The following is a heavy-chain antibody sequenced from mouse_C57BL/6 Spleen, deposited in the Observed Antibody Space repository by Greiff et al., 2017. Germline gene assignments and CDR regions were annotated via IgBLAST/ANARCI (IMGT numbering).Heavy chain of an antibody. J-gene: IGHJ1*03. CDR2: ISGGGGNT. CDR3: GSLLREGYFGV. V-gene: IGHV5-9*01. D-gene: IGHD1-1*01. Sequence: EVHLLESGGGLVKPGGSLKLSCAASGFTFSSYTMPWVRQTPGKRLEWVATISGGGGNTYYPDSVKGQVTISRDNAKNTLYLQMSSLRSEDTALYYGGSLLREGYFGVWGTGTTVTVSS. CDR1: GFTFSSYT.